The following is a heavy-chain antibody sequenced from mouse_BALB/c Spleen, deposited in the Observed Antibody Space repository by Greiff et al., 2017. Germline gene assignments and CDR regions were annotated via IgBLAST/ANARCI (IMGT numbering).Heavy chain of an antibody. J-gene: IGHJ2*01. V-gene: IGHV5-6*01. CDR1: GFTFTSYG. CDR2: ISSGGSDT. Sequence: EVHLVESGADLVKPGGSLKLSCAASGFTFTSYGMSWVRQTPDKRLEWVATISSGGSDTNYPDTVTGRFTISRDNAKNTLYLEMSSLRSEDTAMYYCARGGDYLYYLDYWGQGTTLTVSS. D-gene: IGHD2-4*01. CDR3: ARGGDYLYYLDY.